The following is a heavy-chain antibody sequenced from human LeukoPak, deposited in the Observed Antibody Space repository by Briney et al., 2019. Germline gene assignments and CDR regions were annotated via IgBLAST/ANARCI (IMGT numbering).Heavy chain of an antibody. CDR2: ITYNGGAT. CDR1: GFTFSDYY. Sequence: GGSLRLSCTASGFTFSDYYMGWIRQAPGKGLEWISYITYNGGATFYADSLKGRLTIFRDNAKESLYLQMNSLRPDDTAVYYCAELGITMIGGVWGKGTTVTISS. V-gene: IGHV3-11*04. D-gene: IGHD3-10*02. J-gene: IGHJ6*04. CDR3: AELGITMIGGV.